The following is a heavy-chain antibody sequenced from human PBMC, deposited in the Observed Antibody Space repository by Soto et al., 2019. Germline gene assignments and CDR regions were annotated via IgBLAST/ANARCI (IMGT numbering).Heavy chain of an antibody. CDR2: ISCSGGST. CDR1: GFTFSSYA. D-gene: IGHD6-19*01. CDR3: AKDPLEAVATPDLYFAL. J-gene: IGHJ2*01. V-gene: IGHV3-23*01. Sequence: EVQLLESGGGLVQPGGSLRLSCAASGFTFSSYAMSWVRQAPGKGLEWVSAISCSGGSTYYAESVMGRFTISRDNSKNTLYLQMYSLSAEDTAVSYCAKDPLEAVATPDLYFALCGSGTLVTVSS.